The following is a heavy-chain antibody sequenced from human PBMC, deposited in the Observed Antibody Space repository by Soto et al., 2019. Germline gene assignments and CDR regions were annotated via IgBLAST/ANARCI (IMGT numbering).Heavy chain of an antibody. CDR3: AKQIDSGPQPYYYGMDV. CDR2: ISYDGSNK. D-gene: IGHD6-13*01. J-gene: IGHJ6*02. CDR1: GFTFSSYG. Sequence: GGSLRLSCAASGFTFSSYGMHWVRQAPGKGLEWVAVISYDGSNKYYADSVKGRFTISRDNSKNTLYLQMNSLRAEDTAVYYCAKQIDSGPQPYYYGMDVWGQGTTVTVSS. V-gene: IGHV3-30*18.